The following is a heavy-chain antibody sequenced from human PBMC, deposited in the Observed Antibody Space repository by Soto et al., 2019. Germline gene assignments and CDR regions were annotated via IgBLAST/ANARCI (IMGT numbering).Heavy chain of an antibody. J-gene: IGHJ4*02. CDR3: ARDLAAAAY. CDR2: INPLPTSGST. Sequence: QVQLVQSGAEVKKPGASVKVSCKASGYIFTNYYIHWVRQAPGQGLEWMAIINPLPTSGSTNYAQKFQGRLTVTRDTSTSTVSLKLSSLRSDDTAVYYCARDLAAAAYWGQGTLVTVSS. V-gene: IGHV1-46*01. D-gene: IGHD6-13*01. CDR1: GYIFTNYY.